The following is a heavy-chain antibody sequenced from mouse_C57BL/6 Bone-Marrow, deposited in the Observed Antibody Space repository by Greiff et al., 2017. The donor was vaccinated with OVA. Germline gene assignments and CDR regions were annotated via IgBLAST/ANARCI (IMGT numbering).Heavy chain of an antibody. CDR1: GYAFSSSW. J-gene: IGHJ4*01. V-gene: IGHV1-82*01. Sequence: VQLQQSGPELVKPGASVKISCKASGYAFSSSWMNWVKQRPGKGLEWIGRIYPGDGDTNYNGKFKGKANLTADKSSSTAYMQHSILTSEDSAVYVCASYGYYYAMDYWGQGTSVTVSS. D-gene: IGHD2-2*01. CDR2: IYPGDGDT. CDR3: ASYGYYYAMDY.